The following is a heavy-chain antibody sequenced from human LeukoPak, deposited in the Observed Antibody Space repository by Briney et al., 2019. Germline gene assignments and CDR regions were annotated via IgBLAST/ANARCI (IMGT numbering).Heavy chain of an antibody. CDR2: IYTSGRT. J-gene: IGHJ3*02. Sequence: KTSETLSLTCAASGGSINSGNYYWSWIGQPAGQELEWIVRIYTSGRTCYNPFIKRRATISVDTSKNQFSLKLSSVTAADTAVYYCARDTSTTWYFYAFDIWGQGTMVTVS. CDR1: GGSINSGNYY. CDR3: ARDTSTTWYFYAFDI. V-gene: IGHV4-61*02. D-gene: IGHD6-13*01.